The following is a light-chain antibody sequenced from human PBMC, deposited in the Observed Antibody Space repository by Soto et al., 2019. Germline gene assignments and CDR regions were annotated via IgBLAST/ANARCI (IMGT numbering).Light chain of an antibody. Sequence: EVVLTQSPGTLSLSPGGRATRSCRASQSVSSSDLAWYQQKPGQAPRLLMYDASSRATGIPARFSGSGSGTEFTLTISSLQPDDFATYYCQHYNNWPRTFGQGTKVDIK. J-gene: IGKJ1*01. CDR2: DAS. V-gene: IGKV3-20*01. CDR3: QHYNNWPRT. CDR1: QSVSSSD.